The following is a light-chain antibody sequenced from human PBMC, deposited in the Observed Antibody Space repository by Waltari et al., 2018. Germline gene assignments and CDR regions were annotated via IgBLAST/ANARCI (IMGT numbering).Light chain of an antibody. CDR1: SSDVGGYDY. CDR3: ISYTSTTTYVV. CDR2: DDN. J-gene: IGLJ2*01. Sequence: QSALTQLASVSASPRQPIPIPCTGTSSDVGGYDYAAWHQQHPGKAPQLMIYDDNKRPSGVSHRFSASKSGNTASLTIFMLQAEDEADYYYISYTSTTTYVVVGGGTKLTVL. V-gene: IGLV2-14*03.